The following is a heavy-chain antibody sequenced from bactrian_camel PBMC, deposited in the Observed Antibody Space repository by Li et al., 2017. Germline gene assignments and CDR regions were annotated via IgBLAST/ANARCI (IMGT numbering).Heavy chain of an antibody. D-gene: IGHD6*01. CDR2: IDTDGAT. Sequence: QLVESGGGSVQAGGSLRLSCAASGDMLRTYCMGWFRQPPGKEREGVASIDTDGATKYASAVKGRFTVAKDNAKNTLYLQMNSLKPEDTAVYYCAADLGWCGSAPLQREFRNWGQGTQVTVS. V-gene: IGHV3S53*01. CDR1: GDMLRTYC. CDR3: AADLGWCGSAPLQREFRN. J-gene: IGHJ4*01.